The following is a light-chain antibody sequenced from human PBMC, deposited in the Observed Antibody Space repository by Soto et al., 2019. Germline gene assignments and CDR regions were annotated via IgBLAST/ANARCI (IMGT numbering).Light chain of an antibody. CDR3: AAWDGSLNAYV. Sequence: QSVLTQPPSASGTPGQRVTISCSGSSSNIGSNAVNWYQQFPGTAPKLLIYTDNQRPSGVPDPFSGSKSGTSASLAISGLQSEDEADSFCAAWDGSLNAYVFGTGTKVSVL. CDR2: TDN. CDR1: SSNIGSNA. V-gene: IGLV1-44*01. J-gene: IGLJ1*01.